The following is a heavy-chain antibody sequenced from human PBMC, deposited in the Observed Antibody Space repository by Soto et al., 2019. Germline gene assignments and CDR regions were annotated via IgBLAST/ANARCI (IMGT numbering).Heavy chain of an antibody. V-gene: IGHV3-33*01. CDR1: GFTFSSYG. Sequence: QVQLVEAGGGVVQPGRSLRLSCAASGFTFSSYGMHWVRQAPGKGLEWVAVIWYDGSNKYYADSVKGRFTISRDNFKNTLYLQMNSLRAGDTAVYYCARDLIYISGWYGGGGYFDYWGQGTLVTVSS. CDR3: ARDLIYISGWYGGGGYFDY. J-gene: IGHJ4*02. D-gene: IGHD6-19*01. CDR2: IWYDGSNK.